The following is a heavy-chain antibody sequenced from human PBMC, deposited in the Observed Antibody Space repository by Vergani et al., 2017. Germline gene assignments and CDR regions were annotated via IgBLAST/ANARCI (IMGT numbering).Heavy chain of an antibody. CDR3: RRHVPCGDGACYHIDH. CDR1: ESSFISNE. V-gene: IGHV5-51*01. J-gene: IGHJ4*03. D-gene: IGHD2-21*02. CDR2: INPIDSKI. Sequence: EVMLVQSGAEVKKPGESLKISCKYSESSFISNEIAWVRQMSGKGLQWMGNINPIDSKIAYSPSFQGQAIMSLDKSITTAYLQWRSLKASDTAIYYCRRHVPCGDGACYHIDHWGQGTQVTVSS.